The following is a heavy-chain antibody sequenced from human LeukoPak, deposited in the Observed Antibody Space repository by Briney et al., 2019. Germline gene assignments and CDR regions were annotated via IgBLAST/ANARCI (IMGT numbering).Heavy chain of an antibody. Sequence: PRGSLRLSCAASGFTFSSYYMSWVRQAPGKGLEWVSSISSSSSYIYYADSVKGRFTISRDNAKNSLYLQMNSLRAEDTAVYYCARTQLSDTAMSYFDYWGRGTLVTVSS. CDR2: ISSSSSYI. V-gene: IGHV3-21*01. J-gene: IGHJ4*02. CDR3: ARTQLSDTAMSYFDY. CDR1: GFTFSSYY. D-gene: IGHD5-18*01.